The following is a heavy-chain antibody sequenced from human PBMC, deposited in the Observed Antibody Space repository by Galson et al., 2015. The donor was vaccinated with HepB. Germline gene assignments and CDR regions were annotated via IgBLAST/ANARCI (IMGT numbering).Heavy chain of an antibody. J-gene: IGHJ5*02. D-gene: IGHD2-2*01. Sequence: SLRLSCAASGFTFSSYSMNWVRQAPGKGLEWVSYISSSSSTIYYADSVKGRFTISRDNAKNSLYLQMNSLRAEDTAVYYCARDNVVPAAISLYNWFDPWGQGTLVTVSS. CDR3: ARDNVVPAAISLYNWFDP. CDR1: GFTFSSYS. V-gene: IGHV3-48*01. CDR2: ISSSSSTI.